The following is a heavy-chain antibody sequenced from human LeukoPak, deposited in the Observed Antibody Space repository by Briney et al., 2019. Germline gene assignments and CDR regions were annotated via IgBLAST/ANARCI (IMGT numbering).Heavy chain of an antibody. D-gene: IGHD1-26*01. CDR3: ARDRAIVGATGWFDP. V-gene: IGHV1-18*01. Sequence: ASVKVSCKASGYTFNGYGISWVRQAPGQGLEWMGWISAYNGNTNYAQKLQGRVTMTTDTSTSTAYMELRSLRSDDTAVYYCARDRAIVGATGWFDPWGQGTLVTVSS. CDR2: ISAYNGNT. J-gene: IGHJ5*02. CDR1: GYTFNGYG.